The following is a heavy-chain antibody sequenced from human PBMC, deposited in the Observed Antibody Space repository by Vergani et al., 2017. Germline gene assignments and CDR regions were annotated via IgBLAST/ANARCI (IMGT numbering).Heavy chain of an antibody. D-gene: IGHD6-13*01. Sequence: EVQLVESGGGLVQPGRSLRLSCAASGFTFDDYAMHWVRQAPEKGLEWVSGINWNSDSIAYADSVKGRFTISRDNAKNSLYLQMNSLRAEDTALYYCVKDIAASGNYWYFDLWGRGTLVTVSS. V-gene: IGHV3-9*01. CDR1: GFTFDDYA. CDR3: VKDIAASGNYWYFDL. CDR2: INWNSDSI. J-gene: IGHJ2*01.